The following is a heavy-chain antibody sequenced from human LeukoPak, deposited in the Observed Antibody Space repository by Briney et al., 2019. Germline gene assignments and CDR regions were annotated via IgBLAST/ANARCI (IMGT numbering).Heavy chain of an antibody. V-gene: IGHV4-4*02. CDR1: GFTFSTYSM. D-gene: IGHD5-24*01. CDR3: ATLGGYKTYYYYGMDV. J-gene: IGHJ6*02. CDR2: IYHSGST. Sequence: GSLRLSCAASGFTFSTYSMKWVRQPPGKGLEWIGEIYHSGSTNYNPPLKSRVTISVDKSKNQFSLKLSSVTAADTAVYYCATLGGYKTYYYYGMDVWGQGTTVTVSS.